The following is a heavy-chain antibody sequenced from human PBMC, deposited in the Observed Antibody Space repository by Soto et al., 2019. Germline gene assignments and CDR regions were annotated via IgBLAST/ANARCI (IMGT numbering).Heavy chain of an antibody. CDR2: IYSGGST. Sequence: PGVSLRLSCAASGFTVSSNYMSWVRQAPGKGLEWVSVIYSGGSTYYADSVKGRFTISRDNSKNTLYLQMNSLRAEDTAVYYCARDFPPYDSSGYYIHYWGQGTLVTVSS. J-gene: IGHJ4*02. CDR3: ARDFPPYDSSGYYIHY. V-gene: IGHV3-53*01. D-gene: IGHD3-22*01. CDR1: GFTVSSNY.